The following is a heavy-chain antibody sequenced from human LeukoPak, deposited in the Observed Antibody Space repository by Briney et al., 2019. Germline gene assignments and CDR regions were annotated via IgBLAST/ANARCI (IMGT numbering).Heavy chain of an antibody. J-gene: IGHJ1*01. V-gene: IGHV4-61*05. D-gene: IGHD3-22*01. Sequence: PSETLSLTCTVSGGSISSSSYYWGWIRQPPGKGLEWIGYIYYSGSTNYNPSLKSRVTIPVDTSKNQFSLKLSSVTAADTAVYYCARTTYYYDSSGFPEYFQHWGQGTLVTVSS. CDR1: GGSISSSSYY. CDR3: ARTTYYYDSSGFPEYFQH. CDR2: IYYSGST.